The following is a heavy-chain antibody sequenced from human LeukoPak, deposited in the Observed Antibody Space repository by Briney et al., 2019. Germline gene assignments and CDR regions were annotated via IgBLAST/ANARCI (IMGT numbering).Heavy chain of an antibody. CDR2: INPNSGGT. J-gene: IGHJ4*02. Sequence: ASVTVSFKASGYTFTVYYMHWVRQAPGQGLEWMGWINPNSGGTNYAQKFQGRVTMTRDTSISTAYMELSRLRSDDTAVYYCARDYDRYYFDYWGQGTLVTVSS. CDR3: ARDYDRYYFDY. V-gene: IGHV1-2*02. D-gene: IGHD3-22*01. CDR1: GYTFTVYY.